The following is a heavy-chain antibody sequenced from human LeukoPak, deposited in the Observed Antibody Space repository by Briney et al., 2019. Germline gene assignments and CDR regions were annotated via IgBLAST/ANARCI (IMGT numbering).Heavy chain of an antibody. D-gene: IGHD1-7*01. Sequence: PGGSLRLSCAASGFTFSSYGMSWVRQAPGKGLEWVSAISGSGGSTYYADSVKGRFTISRDNSKNTLYLQMNSLRAEDTAVYYCARGVAGNSARDYWGQGTLVTVSS. J-gene: IGHJ4*02. CDR2: ISGSGGST. CDR1: GFTFSSYG. CDR3: ARGVAGNSARDY. V-gene: IGHV3-23*01.